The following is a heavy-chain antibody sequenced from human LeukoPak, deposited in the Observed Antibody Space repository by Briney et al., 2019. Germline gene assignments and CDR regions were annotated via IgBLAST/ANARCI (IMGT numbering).Heavy chain of an antibody. CDR1: GGSLSSGGYY. CDR3: ARGEYSSSWYQGGYYYYGMDV. CDR2: IYYSGST. V-gene: IGHV4-31*03. J-gene: IGHJ6*02. Sequence: SETLSLTCTVSGGSLSSGGYYWSWIRQHPGKGLEWIGYIYYSGSTYYNPSLKSRVTISVDTSKSQFSLKLSSVTAADTAVYYCARGEYSSSWYQGGYYYYGMDVWGQGTTVTVSS. D-gene: IGHD6-13*01.